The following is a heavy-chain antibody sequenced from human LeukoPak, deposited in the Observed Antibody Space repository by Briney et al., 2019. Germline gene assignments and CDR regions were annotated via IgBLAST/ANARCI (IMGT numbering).Heavy chain of an antibody. V-gene: IGHV1-18*04. D-gene: IGHD2-15*01. CDR2: ISAYNGNT. J-gene: IGHJ6*02. CDR1: GYTFTDYY. Sequence: GASVKVSCKASGYTFTDYYFHWVRQAPGQGLEWMGWISAYNGNTNYAQKLQGRVTMTTDTSTSTAYMELRSLRSDDTAVYYCAREGGGYYYGMDVWGQGTTVTVSS. CDR3: AREGGGYYYGMDV.